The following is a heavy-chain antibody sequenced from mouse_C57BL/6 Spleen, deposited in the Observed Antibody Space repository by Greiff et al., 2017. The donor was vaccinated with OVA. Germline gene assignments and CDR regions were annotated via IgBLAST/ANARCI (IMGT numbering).Heavy chain of an antibody. J-gene: IGHJ3*01. CDR1: GFTFNTYA. D-gene: IGHD4-1*01. Sequence: EVQLVESGGGLVQPKGSLKLSCAASGFTFNTYAMHWVRQAPGKGLEWVAYISRGGDYIYYADTVKGRFTISRDNARNTLYLQMSSLKSEETAMYYCTRDWEGAWFSYWGQGTLVTVSA. CDR3: TRDWEGAWFSY. V-gene: IGHV5-9-1*02. CDR2: ISRGGDYI.